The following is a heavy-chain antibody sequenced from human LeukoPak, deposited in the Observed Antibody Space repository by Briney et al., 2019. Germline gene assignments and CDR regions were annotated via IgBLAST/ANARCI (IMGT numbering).Heavy chain of an antibody. CDR2: IIPSFGTA. J-gene: IGHJ4*02. CDR3: ARGPLVVTAIPFLDY. D-gene: IGHD2-21*02. CDR1: GGTFISYA. Sequence: GSSEKVSCKASGGTFISYAISWGRQAPGQGHEWMGRIIPSFGTANYAQKFQGRVTITTDESKRKAYMEMSSLRSEDTAVYYCARGPLVVTAIPFLDYWGQGTLVTVSS. V-gene: IGHV1-69*05.